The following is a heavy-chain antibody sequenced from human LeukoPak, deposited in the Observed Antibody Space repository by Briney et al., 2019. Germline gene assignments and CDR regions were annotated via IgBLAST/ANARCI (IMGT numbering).Heavy chain of an antibody. Sequence: PSETLSLTCAVYGGSFSGYYWSWIRQPPGKGLEWIGEINHSGSTNYNPSLKSRVTISVNTSKNQFSLKLSSVTAADTAVYYCARHTPAGPPNCFDTWGQGTLVTVSS. D-gene: IGHD2-15*01. CDR3: ARHTPAGPPNCFDT. CDR2: INHSGST. V-gene: IGHV4-34*01. J-gene: IGHJ5*02. CDR1: GGSFSGYY.